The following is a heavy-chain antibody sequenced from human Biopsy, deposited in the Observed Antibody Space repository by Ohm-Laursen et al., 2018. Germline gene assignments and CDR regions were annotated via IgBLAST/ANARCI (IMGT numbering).Heavy chain of an antibody. J-gene: IGHJ4*01. CDR2: IHGDERSA. D-gene: IGHD2-8*02. CDR1: GFTFSRSV. V-gene: IGHV3-74*03. Sequence: SLRLSCTASGFTFSRSVMHWVRQAPGKGLMWVSRIHGDERSATYAEPVKGRFTISRDNAKNTLHLQMNSLRAEDTAVYYCTGGSGGLGDYWGHGTLVTVSS. CDR3: TGGSGGLGDY.